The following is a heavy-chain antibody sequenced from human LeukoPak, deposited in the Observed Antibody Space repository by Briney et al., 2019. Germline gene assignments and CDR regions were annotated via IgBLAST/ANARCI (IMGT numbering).Heavy chain of an antibody. CDR3: AREIATITVLFDY. J-gene: IGHJ4*02. CDR1: GYTLTELS. Sequence: ASVKVSCKVSGYTLTELSMHWVRQAPGKGLKWMGGFDPEDGETIYAQKFQGRVTITTDESTSTAYMELSSLRSKDTAVYYCAREIATITVLFDYWGQGTLVTVSS. D-gene: IGHD5-24*01. CDR2: FDPEDGET. V-gene: IGHV1-24*01.